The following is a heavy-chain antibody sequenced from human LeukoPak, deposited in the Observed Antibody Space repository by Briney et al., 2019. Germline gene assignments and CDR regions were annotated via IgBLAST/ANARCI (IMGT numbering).Heavy chain of an antibody. CDR3: ASQIYSSSSFDY. CDR2: IYPADSDT. Sequence: GESLKISCEGSGYSFTKKWLGWVRQMPGRGLEWVGIIYPADSDTRYSPSFQGHVSISADKSISTAYLQWSSLQASDTAMYYCASQIYSSSSFDYWGQGTLVTVSS. CDR1: GYSFTKKW. J-gene: IGHJ4*02. D-gene: IGHD6-6*01. V-gene: IGHV5-51*01.